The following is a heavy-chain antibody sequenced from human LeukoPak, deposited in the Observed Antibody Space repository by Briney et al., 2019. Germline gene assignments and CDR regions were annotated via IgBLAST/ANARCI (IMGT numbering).Heavy chain of an antibody. D-gene: IGHD3-22*01. CDR3: ARDRILYYYDSSGYLFDY. Sequence: WASVKVSCKASGYTFTSYYMHWVRQAPGQGLEWMGIINPSGGSTSYAQKFQGRVTMTRDMSTSTVYMELSSLRSEDTAVYYCARDRILYYYDSSGYLFDYWGQGTLVTVSS. V-gene: IGHV1-46*01. CDR1: GYTFTSYY. J-gene: IGHJ4*02. CDR2: INPSGGST.